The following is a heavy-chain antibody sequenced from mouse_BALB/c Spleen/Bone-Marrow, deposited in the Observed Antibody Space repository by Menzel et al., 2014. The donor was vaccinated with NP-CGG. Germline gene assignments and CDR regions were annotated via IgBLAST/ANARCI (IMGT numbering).Heavy chain of an antibody. Sequence: VQLQQSGPELVRPGTSVMISCKASGYTFTNYYIHWVKQRPGQGLEWIGWIYPGNVNTKNNEKFKGKATLTADKSSSTAYMQSSRVSSEDSAVYFCARNKDGGDFDVWGAGTPLTVSP. D-gene: IGHD1-2*01. CDR2: IYPGNVNT. V-gene: IGHV1S56*01. CDR3: ARNKDGGDFDV. J-gene: IGHJ1*01. CDR1: GYTFTNYY.